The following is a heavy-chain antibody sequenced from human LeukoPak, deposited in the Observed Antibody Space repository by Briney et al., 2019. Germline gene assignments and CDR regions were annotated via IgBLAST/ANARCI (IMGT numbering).Heavy chain of an antibody. CDR3: ARGQGYCSGATCYHGMDV. CDR2: IYYSGSI. D-gene: IGHD2-15*01. J-gene: IGHJ6*02. Sequence: PSETLSLTCTVSGGSISSGGYYWSWLRQHPGKGLEWIGYIYYSGSIYYNPSLKSRITVSVDTSKNQFSLKLISVTAAGTAVYYCARGQGYCSGATCYHGMDVWGQGTTVTVSS. V-gene: IGHV4-31*03. CDR1: GGSISSGGYY.